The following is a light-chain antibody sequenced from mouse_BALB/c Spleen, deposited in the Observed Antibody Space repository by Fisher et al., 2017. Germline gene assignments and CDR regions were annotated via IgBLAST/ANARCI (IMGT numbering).Light chain of an antibody. Sequence: IVLTQSTAIMSASPGEKVTISCSASSSVSYMYWYQQKPGSSPKPWIYGTSNLASGVPVRFSGSGSGTSYSLTISRMEAEDAATYYCQQWSSYPLTFGSGTKLEIK. V-gene: IGKV4-55*01. CDR2: GTS. J-gene: IGKJ4*01. CDR1: SSVSY. CDR3: QQWSSYPLT.